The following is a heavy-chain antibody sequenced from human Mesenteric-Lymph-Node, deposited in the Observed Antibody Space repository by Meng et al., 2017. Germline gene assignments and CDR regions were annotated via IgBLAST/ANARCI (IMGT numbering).Heavy chain of an antibody. Sequence: SVKVSCKASGYNFFGYWLYWVRQAPGQGLEWMGGIIPIFGTANYAQKFQGRVTITADESTSTAYMELSSLRSEDTAVYYCARGRLRLGELSLLSYWGQGTLVTVSS. J-gene: IGHJ4*02. CDR1: GYNFFGYW. CDR2: IIPIFGTA. D-gene: IGHD3-16*02. CDR3: ARGRLRLGELSLLSY. V-gene: IGHV1-69*13.